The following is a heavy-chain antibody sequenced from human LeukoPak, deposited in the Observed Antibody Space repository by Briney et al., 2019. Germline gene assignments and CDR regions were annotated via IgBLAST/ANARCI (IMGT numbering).Heavy chain of an antibody. Sequence: TSETLSLTCSVSGGSISSTNYYWGWIRQPPGKGLEWIGSIYYSGSTYYNPSLKSRVTISVDTSKNQFSLKLSSVTAADTAVYHCARHXYGSGLHRIDYWGQGTLVTVSS. J-gene: IGHJ4*02. D-gene: IGHD6-19*01. V-gene: IGHV4-39*01. CDR3: ARHXYGSGLHRIDY. CDR1: GGSISSTNYY. CDR2: IYYSGST.